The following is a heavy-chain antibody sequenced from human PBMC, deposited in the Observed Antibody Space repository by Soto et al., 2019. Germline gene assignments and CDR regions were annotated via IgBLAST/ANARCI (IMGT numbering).Heavy chain of an antibody. Sequence: PSETLSLTCTVSGGSISSSSYYWGWIRQPPGKGLEWIGSIYYSGSTYYNPSLKSRVTISVDTSKNQFSLKLSSVTAADTAVYYCARAFSYCSGGSCYLSYYYYYMDVWGKGTTVTVS. D-gene: IGHD2-15*01. CDR3: ARAFSYCSGGSCYLSYYYYYMDV. CDR1: GGSISSSSYY. J-gene: IGHJ6*03. V-gene: IGHV4-39*01. CDR2: IYYSGST.